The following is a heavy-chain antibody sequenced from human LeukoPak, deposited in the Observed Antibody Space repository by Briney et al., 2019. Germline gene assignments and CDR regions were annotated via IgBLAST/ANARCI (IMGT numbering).Heavy chain of an antibody. D-gene: IGHD1-7*01. J-gene: IGHJ6*03. CDR1: GGTFSSYA. CDR3: ARLELHYYYYYMDV. CDR2: IIPIFGTA. Sequence: SVKISCKASGGTFSSYAISWVRQAPGQGLEWMGGIIPIFGTANYAQKFQGRVTITTNESTSTAYMELSSLRSEDTAVYYCARLELHYYYYYMDVWGKGTTVTVSS. V-gene: IGHV1-69*05.